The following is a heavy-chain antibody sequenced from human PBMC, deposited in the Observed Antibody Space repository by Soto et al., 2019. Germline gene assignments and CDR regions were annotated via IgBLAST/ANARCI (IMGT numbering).Heavy chain of an antibody. V-gene: IGHV3-7*01. D-gene: IGHD3-3*01. J-gene: IGHJ4*02. CDR1: GFTFSSYC. Sequence: GGPLRLSCAASGFTFSSYCRSWVRQAPGKGLEWVANIKQDGSEKYYVDSVKGRFTISRDNAKNSLYLQMNSLRAEDTAVYYCARGGPFWSGYYLDYWGQGTLVTVSS. CDR2: IKQDGSEK. CDR3: ARGGPFWSGYYLDY.